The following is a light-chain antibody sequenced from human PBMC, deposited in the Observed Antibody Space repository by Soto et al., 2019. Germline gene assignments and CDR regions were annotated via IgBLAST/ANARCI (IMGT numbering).Light chain of an antibody. J-gene: IGKJ4*01. CDR2: GAS. CDR1: QSVSSSY. Sequence: EIVLTQSPGTLSLSPGDRATLSCRASQSVSSSYLAWYQQKPGQAPSLLIYGASNRATGIPDRFSGGGSGTDFTLTISSLEPEDFAVYYCQQRDDWVSFGGGTKVEIK. V-gene: IGKV3D-20*02. CDR3: QQRDDWVS.